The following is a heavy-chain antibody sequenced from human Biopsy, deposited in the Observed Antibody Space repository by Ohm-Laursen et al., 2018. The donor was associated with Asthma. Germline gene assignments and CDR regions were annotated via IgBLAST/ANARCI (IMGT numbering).Heavy chain of an antibody. CDR2: IYYSGTT. J-gene: IGHJ4*02. V-gene: IGHV4-39*01. Sequence: TLSLTCSLSSGSGGYMRSGNYYWGWIRQPPGKGLEWIGSIYYSGTTYYNPSLESRVTVSADTSKNQFSLKLTSVTAADTAVYYCVRAQDYYDSRGYYRSFDYWGQGTLVTVSS. D-gene: IGHD3-22*01. CDR1: SGSGGYMRSGNYY. CDR3: VRAQDYYDSRGYYRSFDY.